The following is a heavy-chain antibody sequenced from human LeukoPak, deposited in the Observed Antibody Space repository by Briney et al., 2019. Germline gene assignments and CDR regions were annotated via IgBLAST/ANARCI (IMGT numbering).Heavy chain of an antibody. CDR3: VKTMGSVDFDY. J-gene: IGHJ4*02. CDR1: GFTFSSYA. V-gene: IGHV3-23*01. CDR2: ISGNGGTT. D-gene: IGHD3-10*01. Sequence: GGSLRLSCAASGFTFSSYAMTWVRQAPGKGLEWVSAISGNGGTTYYADSVKGRFTVSRDNSRNTLSLQMNSLRADDTAVYYCVKTMGSVDFDYWGQGTLVTVSS.